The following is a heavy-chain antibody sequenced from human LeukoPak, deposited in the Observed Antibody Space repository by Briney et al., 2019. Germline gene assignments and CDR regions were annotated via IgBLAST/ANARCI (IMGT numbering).Heavy chain of an antibody. V-gene: IGHV3-43*01. CDR3: AKGRRRGYAYGPADY. D-gene: IGHD5-18*01. Sequence: GGSLRLSCAASGFIFGDYTMYWFRRPPGKGLEWVSFISWDASGSFYSDSVKGRFTISRDNTKNSLFLQMNSLKTDDTALYYCAKGRRRGYAYGPADYWGPGTLVAVSS. CDR1: GFIFGDYT. CDR2: ISWDASGS. J-gene: IGHJ4*02.